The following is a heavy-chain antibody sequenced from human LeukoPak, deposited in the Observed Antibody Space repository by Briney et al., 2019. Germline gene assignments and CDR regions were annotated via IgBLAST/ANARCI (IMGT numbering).Heavy chain of an antibody. J-gene: IGHJ5*02. CDR1: GGTFSSYA. V-gene: IGHV1-69*06. Sequence: SVKVSCKASGGTFSSYAISWVRQAPGQGLEWMGGIIPIFGTANYAQKFQARVTITADKSTSTAYMELSSLRSEDTAVYYCARGQLLRIGNWFDPWGQGTLVTVSS. D-gene: IGHD2-2*01. CDR3: ARGQLLRIGNWFDP. CDR2: IIPIFGTA.